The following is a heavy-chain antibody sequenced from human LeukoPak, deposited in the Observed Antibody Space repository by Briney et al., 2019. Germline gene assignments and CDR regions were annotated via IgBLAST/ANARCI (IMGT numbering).Heavy chain of an antibody. J-gene: IGHJ4*02. CDR2: INHSGST. Sequence: PSETLSLTCAVYGGSFSGYYWSWIRQPPGKGLGWIGEINHSGSTNYNPSLKRRVTISVDTSKNQFSLKLSSVTAADTAVYYCARGDNYDSSGYHPKPSRWGQGTLVTVSS. CDR1: GGSFSGYY. D-gene: IGHD3-22*01. CDR3: ARGDNYDSSGYHPKPSR. V-gene: IGHV4-34*01.